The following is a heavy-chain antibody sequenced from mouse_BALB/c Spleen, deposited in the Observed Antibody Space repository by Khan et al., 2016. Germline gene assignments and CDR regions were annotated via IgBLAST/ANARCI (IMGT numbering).Heavy chain of an antibody. Sequence: EVELVESGGGLVKPGGSLKLSCAASGFTFSSYAMSWVRQTPEKRLEWVASISSGGSTYYPDSVKGRFTIFSDNARNILYLQMSSLRSEDTAMYYCAREEVRPDYYAMDYWGQGTSVTVSS. V-gene: IGHV5-6-5*01. J-gene: IGHJ4*01. CDR2: ISSGGST. D-gene: IGHD2-14*01. CDR1: GFTFSSYA. CDR3: AREEVRPDYYAMDY.